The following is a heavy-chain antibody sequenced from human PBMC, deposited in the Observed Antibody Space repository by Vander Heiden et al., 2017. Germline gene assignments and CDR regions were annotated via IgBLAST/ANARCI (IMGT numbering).Heavy chain of an antibody. CDR1: GFTFSSYA. CDR2: ISGSGGST. CDR3: AKERGRLKTGGMDV. Sequence: EVQLLESGGGLVQPGGSLRLSCAASGFTFSSYAMSWVRQAPGKGLEWVSAISGSGGSTYYADAVKGRFTISRDNSKNTLYLQMKRMRAEDTAVYYFAKERGRLKTGGMDVWGQGTTVTVYS. V-gene: IGHV3-23*01. D-gene: IGHD3-10*01. J-gene: IGHJ6*02.